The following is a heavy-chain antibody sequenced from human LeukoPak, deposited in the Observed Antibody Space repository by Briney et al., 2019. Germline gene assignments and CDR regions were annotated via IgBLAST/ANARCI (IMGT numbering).Heavy chain of an antibody. CDR2: VLIGSKLT. D-gene: IGHD2-2*01. J-gene: IGHJ4*02. CDR1: GFTSSNYA. V-gene: IGHV3-23*05. Sequence: PGGSLRLSCAASGFTSSNYAMSWVRQAPGKGLEWVSSVLIGSKLTYHADSVKGRFIVSRDDSKSTLYLQMHSLRAEDTAVYYCVKRPASSDAYFEEWGRGTLVTVSS. CDR3: VKRPASSDAYFEE.